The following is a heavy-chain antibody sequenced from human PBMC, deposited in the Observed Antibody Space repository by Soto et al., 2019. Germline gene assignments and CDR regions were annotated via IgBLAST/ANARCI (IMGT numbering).Heavy chain of an antibody. J-gene: IGHJ4*02. CDR3: VGVTFAN. CDR1: GFNFRNYW. Sequence: EVQLVESGGGLVQPGGSLRLSCAASGFNFRNYWMIWVRQAPGKGLEWVANINQDGSDKYYVDSVKGRFTVSRDNAQNSLYLQMSSLRPEDTAMYYCVGVTFANWGQGTLVPVSS. CDR2: INQDGSDK. D-gene: IGHD3-3*01. V-gene: IGHV3-7*01.